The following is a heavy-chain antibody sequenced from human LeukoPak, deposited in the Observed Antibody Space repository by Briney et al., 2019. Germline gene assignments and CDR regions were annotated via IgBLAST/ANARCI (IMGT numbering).Heavy chain of an antibody. V-gene: IGHV4-34*01. CDR2: INHSGST. J-gene: IGHJ4*02. D-gene: IGHD3-22*01. CDR1: GGSFSGYY. CDR3: ARHHHPLPHYYDSGGPPDY. Sequence: SETLSLTCAVYGGSFSGYYWSWIRQPPGKGLKWIGEINHSGSTNYNPSLKSRVTISVDTSKNQFSLKLSSVTAADTAVYYCARHHHPLPHYYDSGGPPDYWGQGTLVTVSS.